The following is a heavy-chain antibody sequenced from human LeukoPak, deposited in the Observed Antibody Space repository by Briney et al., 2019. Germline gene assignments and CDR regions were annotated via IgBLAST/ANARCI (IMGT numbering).Heavy chain of an antibody. D-gene: IGHD3-10*01. Sequence: SETLSLTCTVSGGSISSGDYYWSWIRQPPGKGLEWIGYIYYSGSTYYNPSLKSRVTISVDTSKNQFSLKLSSVTAADTAVYYCARVRVRGVISWPYYFDYWGQGTLVTVSS. CDR2: IYYSGST. CDR3: ARVRVRGVISWPYYFDY. CDR1: GGSISSGDYY. J-gene: IGHJ4*02. V-gene: IGHV4-30-4*01.